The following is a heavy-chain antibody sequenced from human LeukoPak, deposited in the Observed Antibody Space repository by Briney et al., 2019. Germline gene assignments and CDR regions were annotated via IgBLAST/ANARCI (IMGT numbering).Heavy chain of an antibody. D-gene: IGHD2-2*02. CDR2: INPNSDGT. Sequence: ASVKVSCKASGGTFSSYAISWVRQAPGQGLEWMGRINPNSDGTNYAQKFQGRVIMTRDTSISTAYMELGRLTSDDTAVYYCARDGYCGSTTCYIKDAFDIWGQGTMVTVSS. CDR1: GGTFSSYA. V-gene: IGHV1-2*06. CDR3: ARDGYCGSTTCYIKDAFDI. J-gene: IGHJ3*02.